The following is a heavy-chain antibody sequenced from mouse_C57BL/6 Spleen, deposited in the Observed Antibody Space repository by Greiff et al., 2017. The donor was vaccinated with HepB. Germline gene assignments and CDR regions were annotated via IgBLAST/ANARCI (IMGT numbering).Heavy chain of an antibody. CDR3: ARGAAHDYGSSLYYFDY. D-gene: IGHD1-1*01. CDR2: IYPGSGST. Sequence: VQLQQSGAELVKPGASVKMSCKASGYTFTSYWITWVKQRPGQGLEWIGDIYPGSGSTNYNEKFKSKATLTVDTSSSTAYMQLSSLTSEDSAVYYCARGAAHDYGSSLYYFDYWGQGTTLTVSS. V-gene: IGHV1-55*01. J-gene: IGHJ2*01. CDR1: GYTFTSYW.